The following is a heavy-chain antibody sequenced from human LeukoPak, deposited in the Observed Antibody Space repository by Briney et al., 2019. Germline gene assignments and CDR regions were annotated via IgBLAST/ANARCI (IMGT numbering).Heavy chain of an antibody. CDR2: IYSGGST. CDR3: AKVQRDIVVVIAIFSFDY. V-gene: IGHV3-53*01. Sequence: GGSLRLSCAASGFTVSSNYMSWVRQAPGKGLEWVSVIYSGGSTYYADSVKGRFTISRDNSKNTLYLQMTNLRVEDTAVYYCAKVQRDIVVVIAIFSFDYWGQGTLVTVSS. CDR1: GFTVSSNY. J-gene: IGHJ4*02. D-gene: IGHD2-21*01.